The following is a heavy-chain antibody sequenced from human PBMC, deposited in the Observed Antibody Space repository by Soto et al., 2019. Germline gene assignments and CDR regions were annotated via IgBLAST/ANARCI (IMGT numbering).Heavy chain of an antibody. CDR1: GGSISSGGYY. J-gene: IGHJ3*02. Sequence: QVQLQESGPGLVTPSQNLSLTCTVSGGSISSGGYYWRWIRQHPGKGMEWIGYIYYSGCTYYNPSLKSRGTIAVDTSKNQFSLKLSSVTAADTAVYYCARAEATGEGDAFVIWVQGTMVTFSS. CDR3: ARAEATGEGDAFVI. D-gene: IGHD3-10*01. CDR2: IYYSGCT. V-gene: IGHV4-31*03.